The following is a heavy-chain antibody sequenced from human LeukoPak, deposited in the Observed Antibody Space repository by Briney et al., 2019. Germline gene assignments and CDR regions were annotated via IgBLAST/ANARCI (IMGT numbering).Heavy chain of an antibody. Sequence: ASVKVSCKASGYTFITYGITWVRQAPGQGLEWMGGISTYDGNTNYAQKFQGRVTMTTDTSTSTAYMELRSLRSDDTAVYYCARDLDIVVALAAPRHYGMDVWGQGTTVTVSS. CDR1: GYTFITYG. D-gene: IGHD2-2*01. CDR3: ARDLDIVVALAAPRHYGMDV. V-gene: IGHV1-18*01. J-gene: IGHJ6*02. CDR2: ISTYDGNT.